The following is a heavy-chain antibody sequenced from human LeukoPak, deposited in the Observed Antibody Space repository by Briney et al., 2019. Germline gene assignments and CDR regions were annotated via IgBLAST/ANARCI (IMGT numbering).Heavy chain of an antibody. CDR1: GFSFSSYA. CDR3: GRPTKYWLVRGNGVDV. D-gene: IGHD6-19*01. Sequence: GGSLRLSCAASGFSFSSYAMTWVRQAPGQGLEWVSSIYAGGGDTYHSDSVKGRFTISRDNSMNTVYLQMNSLRADDTAVYYCGRPTKYWLVRGNGVDVWGQGTTVTVSS. CDR2: IYAGGGDT. J-gene: IGHJ6*02. V-gene: IGHV3-23*01.